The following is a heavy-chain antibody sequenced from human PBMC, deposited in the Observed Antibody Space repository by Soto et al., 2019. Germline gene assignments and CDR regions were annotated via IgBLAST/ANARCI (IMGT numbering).Heavy chain of an antibody. CDR3: AGGVVVVAAIFLGFDY. V-gene: IGHV1-18*04. CDR2: ISAYNGNT. CDR1: GYTFTSYG. D-gene: IGHD2-15*01. J-gene: IGHJ4*02. Sequence: ASVKVSCKASGYTFTSYGISWVRQAPGQGLEWMGWISAYNGNTNYAQKLQGSVTMTTDTSTSTAYMELSSLRSEDTAVYYCAGGVVVVAAIFLGFDYWGREPLVTVSS.